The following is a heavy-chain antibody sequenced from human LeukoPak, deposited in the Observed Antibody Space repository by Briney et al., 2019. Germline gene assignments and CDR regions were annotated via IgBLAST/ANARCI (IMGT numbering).Heavy chain of an antibody. Sequence: SETLSLTCTVSGGSISSYYWSWIRQSPGKGLEWIGYIFYSGSTNYNPSLKSRVTISVDTSKNLFSLKLSSVTAADTAVYYCARVTGYMTEDFFDYWGQGTLVTVSS. CDR1: GGSISSYY. J-gene: IGHJ4*02. CDR2: IFYSGST. D-gene: IGHD6-13*01. CDR3: ARVTGYMTEDFFDY. V-gene: IGHV4-59*13.